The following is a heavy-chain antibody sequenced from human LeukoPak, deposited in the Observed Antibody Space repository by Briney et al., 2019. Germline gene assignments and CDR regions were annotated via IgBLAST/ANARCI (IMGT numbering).Heavy chain of an antibody. CDR1: GGSISNYY. CDR3: ASLPRDYYDSSGYYPYYFDY. CDR2: IYYTGST. D-gene: IGHD3-22*01. Sequence: SETLSLTCTVSGGSISNYYWNWIRQPPGKGLEWIGYIYYTGSTNYNPSLKSRVTISVDTSKNQFSLKLSSVTAADTAVYYCASLPRDYYDSSGYYPYYFDYWGQGTLVTVSS. J-gene: IGHJ4*02. V-gene: IGHV4-59*08.